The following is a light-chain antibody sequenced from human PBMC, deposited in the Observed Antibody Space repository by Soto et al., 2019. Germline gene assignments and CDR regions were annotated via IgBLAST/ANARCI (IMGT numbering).Light chain of an antibody. CDR1: SSNTGSNY. J-gene: IGLJ2*01. CDR2: RNN. CDR3: AAWDDSLSGPRVV. Sequence: QSVLTQPPSASGTPGQRVTILCPETSSNTGSNYVYWYQQLPGTAPKLLIYRNNQRPSGVPDRFSGSKSGTSASLAISGLRSEDEADYYCAAWDDSLSGPRVVFGGGTKLTVL. V-gene: IGLV1-47*01.